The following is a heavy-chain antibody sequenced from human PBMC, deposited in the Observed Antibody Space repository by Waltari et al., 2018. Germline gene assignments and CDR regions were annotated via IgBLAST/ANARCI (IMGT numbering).Heavy chain of an antibody. Sequence: QVQLQESGPGLVKPSETLSLNCTVSGGSISSYYWSWIRKPPGKGLERIGYIYYSWSTNYNASHKSRVTISVDTSKNQFSLKLSSVTAADTAVYYCARYKQQLVTFDLWGRGTLVTVSS. CDR2: IYYSWST. D-gene: IGHD6-13*01. CDR3: ARYKQQLVTFDL. CDR1: GGSISSYY. J-gene: IGHJ2*01. V-gene: IGHV4-59*01.